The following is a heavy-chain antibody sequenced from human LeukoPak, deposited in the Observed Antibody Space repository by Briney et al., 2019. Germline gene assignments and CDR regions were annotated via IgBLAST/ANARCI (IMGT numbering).Heavy chain of an antibody. CDR3: VRGASRSFDL. CDR2: MNPNSGNT. Sequence: ASVKVSRKASGYTFTSYDINWVREATGQGLEWMGWMNPNSGNTGYTQNFQGRVTFTRNTSIRTADMELSSLRSQDTAVYYCVRGASRSFDLWGPGTLVTVSS. V-gene: IGHV1-8*03. J-gene: IGHJ4*02. CDR1: GYTFTSYD.